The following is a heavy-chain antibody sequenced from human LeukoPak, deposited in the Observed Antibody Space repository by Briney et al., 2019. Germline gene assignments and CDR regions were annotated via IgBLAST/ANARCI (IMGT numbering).Heavy chain of an antibody. CDR2: ISAYNGNT. V-gene: IGHV1-18*01. D-gene: IGHD2-15*01. CDR3: ARDWGYCSGGSCYRGAFDI. Sequence: ASVKVSCKASGYTFTSYGISWVRQAPGQGLEWMGWISAYNGNTSYAQKFQGRVSMTRDMSTSTVFMELSSLRSEDTAVYYCARDWGYCSGGSCYRGAFDIWGQGTMVTVSS. J-gene: IGHJ3*02. CDR1: GYTFTSYG.